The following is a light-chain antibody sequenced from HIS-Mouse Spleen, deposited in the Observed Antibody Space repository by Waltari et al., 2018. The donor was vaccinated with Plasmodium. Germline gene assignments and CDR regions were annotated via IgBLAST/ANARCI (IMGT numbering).Light chain of an antibody. CDR1: QSVSSN. Sequence: EIVMTQSPATLSVSPGERATLSCRASQSVSSNFAGYQQKPGLAPRPLIYGSSTRATGIPVMFSGSGSGTEFTLTISSLQSEDFAVDYCQQYNNWPAWTFGQGTKVEIK. V-gene: IGKV3-15*01. CDR2: GSS. J-gene: IGKJ1*01. CDR3: QQYNNWPAWT.